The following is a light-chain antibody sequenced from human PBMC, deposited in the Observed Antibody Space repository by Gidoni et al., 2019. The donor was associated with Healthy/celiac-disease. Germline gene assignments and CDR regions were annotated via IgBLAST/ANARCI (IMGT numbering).Light chain of an antibody. J-gene: IGKJ2*01. CDR2: GAS. Sequence: EIVMTQSPATLSVSPGERATLSCRASQSVSSNLAWYQQKPGQAPRLLIYGASTRATGIPARFSGSGSGTEFTLTISSLQSEDFAVYYCQQYNNWPPKTFGPXAKLEIK. V-gene: IGKV3-15*01. CDR3: QQYNNWPPKT. CDR1: QSVSSN.